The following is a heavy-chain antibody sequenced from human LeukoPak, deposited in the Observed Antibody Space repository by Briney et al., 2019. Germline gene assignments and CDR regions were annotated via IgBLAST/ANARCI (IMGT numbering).Heavy chain of an antibody. Sequence: PSETLSLTCAVYGGSFSGYYWSWIRQPPGKGLEWIGEINHSGSTNYNPSLKSRVTISVDTSKNQFSLKLSSVTAADTAVYYCARAWGGPLVGATRSGALGLGYWGQGTLVTVSS. V-gene: IGHV4-34*01. CDR1: GGSFSGYY. CDR3: ARAWGGPLVGATRSGALGLGY. D-gene: IGHD1-26*01. CDR2: INHSGST. J-gene: IGHJ4*02.